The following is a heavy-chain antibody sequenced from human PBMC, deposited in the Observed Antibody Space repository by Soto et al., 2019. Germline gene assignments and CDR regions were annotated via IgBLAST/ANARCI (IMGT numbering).Heavy chain of an antibody. Sequence: GGSLRLSCAASGFTFSSYAMSWVRQAPGKGLEWVSAISGSGGSTYYADSVKGRFTISRDNSKNTLYLQMNSLGAEDTAVYYCAKLEDIVVVVAAFDYWGQGTLVTVSS. CDR1: GFTFSSYA. D-gene: IGHD2-15*01. J-gene: IGHJ4*02. V-gene: IGHV3-23*01. CDR2: ISGSGGST. CDR3: AKLEDIVVVVAAFDY.